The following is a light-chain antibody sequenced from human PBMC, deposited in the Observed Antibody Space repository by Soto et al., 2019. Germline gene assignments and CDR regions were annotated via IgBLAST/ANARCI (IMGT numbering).Light chain of an antibody. CDR3: RSYTSSSTYV. J-gene: IGLJ1*01. CDR2: EVS. V-gene: IGLV2-14*01. Sequence: QSALTQPASVSGSPGQSITISCTGTSSDVGGYNYVSWYQQHPGKAPKLMIYEVSNRPSGVSNRFSGSKSGNTASLTISGLQAEDEADYYCRSYTSSSTYVIGTGTKLTVL. CDR1: SSDVGGYNY.